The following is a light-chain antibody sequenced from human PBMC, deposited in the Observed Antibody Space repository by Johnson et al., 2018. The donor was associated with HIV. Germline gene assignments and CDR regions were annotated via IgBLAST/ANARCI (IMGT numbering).Light chain of an antibody. CDR1: TSNIGNNY. J-gene: IGLJ1*01. CDR3: GTWDSGLSGDV. Sequence: QSVLTQPPSVSAAPGQKVTISCSGSTSNIGNNYVSWYQHLPRTAPKLLIFDNNKRPSGIPDRFSASKSGPSATLGITGLQTGDGADYYCGTWDSGLSGDVFGTGTNVTVL. CDR2: DNN. V-gene: IGLV1-51*01.